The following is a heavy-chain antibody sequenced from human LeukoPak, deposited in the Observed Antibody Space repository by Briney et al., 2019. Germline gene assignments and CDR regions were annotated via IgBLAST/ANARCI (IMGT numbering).Heavy chain of an antibody. J-gene: IGHJ3*02. CDR1: GYSISSGYY. Sequence: SETLSLTCTVSGYSISSGYYWGWIRQPPVKGLEWIGSIYHSGSTYYNPSLKSRVTISVDTSKNQFSLKLSSVTAADTAVYYCARWLERDAFDIWGQGTMVTVSS. CDR2: IYHSGST. CDR3: ARWLERDAFDI. V-gene: IGHV4-38-2*02. D-gene: IGHD1-1*01.